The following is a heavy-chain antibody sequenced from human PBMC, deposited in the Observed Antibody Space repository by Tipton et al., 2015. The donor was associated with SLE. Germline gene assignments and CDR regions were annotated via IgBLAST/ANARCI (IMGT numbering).Heavy chain of an antibody. V-gene: IGHV3-7*01. Sequence: SLRLSCAASGFTFSSYWMSWVRQAPGKGLEWVANIKQDGSEKYYVDSVKGRFTISRDNARNSLLLQMSSLRAEDTATYYCVRSAGPFDYWGQGALVTVSS. CDR1: GFTFSSYW. CDR2: IKQDGSEK. J-gene: IGHJ4*02. CDR3: VRSAGPFDY.